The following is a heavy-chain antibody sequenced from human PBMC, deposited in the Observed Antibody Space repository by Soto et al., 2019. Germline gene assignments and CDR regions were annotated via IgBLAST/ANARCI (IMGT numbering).Heavy chain of an antibody. Sequence: PSETLSLTCAVYGGSFSGYYRSWIRQPPGKGLEWIGYIYHSGSSNYNPSLKSRVTISVDTSKNQFSLKLSSVTAADTAVYYCARSIGYGYSSSFYYYYYMDVWGKGTTVTVSS. CDR1: GGSFSGYY. CDR3: ARSIGYGYSSSFYYYYYMDV. D-gene: IGHD6-6*01. CDR2: IYHSGSS. J-gene: IGHJ6*03. V-gene: IGHV4-34*01.